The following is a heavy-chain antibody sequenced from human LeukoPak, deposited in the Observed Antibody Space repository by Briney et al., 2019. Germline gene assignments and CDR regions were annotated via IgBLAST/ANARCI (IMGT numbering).Heavy chain of an antibody. CDR3: ARAVRGYYALFDY. D-gene: IGHD3-22*01. Sequence: SETLSLTCTVSGGSISSYYWSWIRQPPGEGLEWIGYIYYSGSTNYNPSLKSRVTISVDTSKNQFSLKLSSVTAADTAVYYCARAVRGYYALFDYWGQGTLVTVSS. J-gene: IGHJ4*02. V-gene: IGHV4-59*01. CDR1: GGSISSYY. CDR2: IYYSGST.